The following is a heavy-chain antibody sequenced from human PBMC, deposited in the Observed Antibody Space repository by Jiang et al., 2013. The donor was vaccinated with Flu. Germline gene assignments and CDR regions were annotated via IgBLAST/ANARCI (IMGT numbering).Heavy chain of an antibody. J-gene: IGHJ5*02. V-gene: IGHV4-31*03. CDR1: GGSISSGGYY. D-gene: IGHD3-22*01. Sequence: SQTLSLTCTVSGGSISSGGYYWSWIRQHPGKGLEWIGYIYYSGSTYYNPSLKSRVTISVDTSKNQFSLKLSSVTAADTAVYYCASSYYYDSSGYLRFDPWGQGTLVTVSS. CDR3: ASSYYYDSSGYLRFDP. CDR2: IYYSGST.